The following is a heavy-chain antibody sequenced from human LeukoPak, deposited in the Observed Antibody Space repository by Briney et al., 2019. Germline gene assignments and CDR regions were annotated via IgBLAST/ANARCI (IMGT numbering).Heavy chain of an antibody. Sequence: GGSLRLSCAASGFTFDDYDINWVRQAPGKGLEWVSHINWNGNTIGYADSVKGRFTISRDNAKNSVFLQMNSLRIEDTALYYCARGRTPSSSWYTKSKNWFDPWGQGTLVTVSS. CDR1: GFTFDDYD. CDR3: ARGRTPSSSWYTKSKNWFDP. J-gene: IGHJ5*02. D-gene: IGHD6-13*01. V-gene: IGHV3-20*04. CDR2: INWNGNTI.